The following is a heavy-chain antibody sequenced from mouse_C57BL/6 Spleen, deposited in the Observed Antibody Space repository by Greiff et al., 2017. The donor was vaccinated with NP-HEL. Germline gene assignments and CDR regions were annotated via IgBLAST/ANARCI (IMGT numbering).Heavy chain of an antibody. J-gene: IGHJ4*01. CDR2: IDPSDSST. CDR3: ARCTTVVAYYYAMDY. D-gene: IGHD1-1*01. V-gene: IGHV1-50*01. Sequence: QVQLQQPGAELVKPGASVQLSCKASGYTFTSYWMQWVKQRPGQGLEWIGEIDPSDSSTNYNPKFKGKATLTVDTSSSTAYMQLSSLTSEDSAVYYCARCTTVVAYYYAMDYWGQGTSVTVSS. CDR1: GYTFTSYW.